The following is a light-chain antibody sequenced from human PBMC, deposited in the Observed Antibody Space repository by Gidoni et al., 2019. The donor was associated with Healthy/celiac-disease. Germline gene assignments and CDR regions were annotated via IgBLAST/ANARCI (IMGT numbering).Light chain of an antibody. CDR1: QRVSSSY. Sequence: EIVLTQSPGTLSLSPGERASQRVSSSYLAWSQQRPGQAPGLLIYGASSRATGIPDRFSGSGSGTDFTLTINRLEPEDFAVYYCQQYGSSQTFGQGTKVEIK. V-gene: IGKV3-20*01. CDR3: QQYGSSQT. J-gene: IGKJ1*01. CDR2: GAS.